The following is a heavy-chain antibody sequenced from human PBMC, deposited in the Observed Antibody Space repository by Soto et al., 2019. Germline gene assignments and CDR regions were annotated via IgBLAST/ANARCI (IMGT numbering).Heavy chain of an antibody. CDR1: GGTFSSYA. Sequence: SVKVSCKASGGTFSSYAISWVRQAPGQGLEWMGGIIPIFGTANYAQKFQGRVTITADESTSTAYMELSSLRSEDTAVYYCATDPLGYSWMVLSYGMDVWGQGTTVTVSS. CDR3: ATDPLGYSWMVLSYGMDV. V-gene: IGHV1-69*13. CDR2: IIPIFGTA. D-gene: IGHD4-4*01. J-gene: IGHJ6*02.